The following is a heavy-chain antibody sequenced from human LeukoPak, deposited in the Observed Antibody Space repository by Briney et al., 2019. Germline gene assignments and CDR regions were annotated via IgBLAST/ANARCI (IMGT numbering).Heavy chain of an antibody. CDR3: AKTGYSSSWYTLGGKYYFDY. J-gene: IGHJ4*02. Sequence: PGGSLRLSCAASGFSFSHYAMSWVRQAPGKGLEWVSAISGSGGSTYYADSVKGRFTISRDNSKNTLYLQMNSLRAEDTAVYYCAKTGYSSSWYTLGGKYYFDYWGQGTLVTVSS. D-gene: IGHD6-13*01. CDR2: ISGSGGST. V-gene: IGHV3-23*01. CDR1: GFSFSHYA.